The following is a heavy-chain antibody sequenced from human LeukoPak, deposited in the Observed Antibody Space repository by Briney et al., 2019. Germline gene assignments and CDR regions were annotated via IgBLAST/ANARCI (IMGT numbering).Heavy chain of an antibody. Sequence: PGGSLRLSCVASGFTFKNYVMNWVRQAPGKGLEWLATIYGSGVSISYADSVKGRFIISRDNSKNTLYLQLNSLRLEDTAVYYCTLTTFGVVYYFDYWGQGTLVTVSS. CDR2: IYGSGVSI. D-gene: IGHD1/OR15-1a*01. J-gene: IGHJ4*02. CDR1: GFTFKNYV. CDR3: TLTTFGVVYYFDY. V-gene: IGHV3-23*01.